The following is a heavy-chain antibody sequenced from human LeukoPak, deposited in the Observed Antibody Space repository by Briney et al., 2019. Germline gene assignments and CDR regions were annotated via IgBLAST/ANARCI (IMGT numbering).Heavy chain of an antibody. CDR2: IKEDGTET. Sequence: GGSLRLSCAASGFMFSSNWMSWVRLAPGKGLEWVANIKEDGTETYYVDSVKGRFTISRDNAKNPLYLQMNSLRVEDTAVYYCAKEGRSLQTYWGQGTLVTASS. D-gene: IGHD5-24*01. CDR3: AKEGRSLQTY. V-gene: IGHV3-7*03. J-gene: IGHJ4*02. CDR1: GFMFSSNW.